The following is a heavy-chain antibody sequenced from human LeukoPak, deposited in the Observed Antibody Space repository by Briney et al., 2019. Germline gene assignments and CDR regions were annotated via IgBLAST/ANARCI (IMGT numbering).Heavy chain of an antibody. D-gene: IGHD2-2*02. CDR2: MNPNSGNT. CDR1: GYTFTGYY. CDR3: ARGRKTRYCSSTSCYKGWVYYYYYGMDV. Sequence: ASVKVSCKASGYTFTGYYMHWVRQATGQGLEWMGWMNPNSGNTGYAQKFQGRVTMTRNTSISTAYMELSSLRSEDTAVYYCARGRKTRYCSSTSCYKGWVYYYYYGMDVWGQGTTVTVSS. V-gene: IGHV1-8*02. J-gene: IGHJ6*02.